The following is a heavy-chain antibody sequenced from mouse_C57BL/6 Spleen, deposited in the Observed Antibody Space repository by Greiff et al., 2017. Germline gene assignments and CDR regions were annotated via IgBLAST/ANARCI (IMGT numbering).Heavy chain of an antibody. CDR2: IDPETGGT. J-gene: IGHJ4*01. V-gene: IGHV1-15*01. Sequence: VQLQQSGAELVRPGASVTLSCKASGYTFTDYEMHWVKQTPVHGLEWIGAIDPETGGTAYNQKFKGKAILTADKSSSTAYMELRSLTSEDSAVYYCTRGGMYSNYYYYAMDYWGQGTSVTVSS. CDR3: TRGGMYSNYYYYAMDY. CDR1: GYTFTDYE. D-gene: IGHD2-5*01.